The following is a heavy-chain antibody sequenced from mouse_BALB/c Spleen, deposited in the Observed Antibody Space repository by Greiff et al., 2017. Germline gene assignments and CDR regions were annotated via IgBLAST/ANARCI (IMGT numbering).Heavy chain of an antibody. CDR3: ASGGAMDY. Sequence: QVQLQQPGAELVKPGASVKLSCKASGYTFTSYWMHWVKQRPGQGLEWIGEINPSNGRTNYNEKFKSKATLTVDKSSSTAYMQLKSLTSEDSAVYYCASGGAMDYWGQGTSVTVSS. CDR2: INPSNGRT. CDR1: GYTFTSYW. V-gene: IGHV1S81*02. J-gene: IGHJ4*01.